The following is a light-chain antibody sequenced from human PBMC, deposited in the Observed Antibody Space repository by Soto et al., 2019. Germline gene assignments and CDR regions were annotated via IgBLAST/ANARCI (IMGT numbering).Light chain of an antibody. Sequence: EIVLTQSPGTLSLSPGERATLSCRASQIVTSSYLAWYQQKPGQAPRLLIYGASCRATGIPDRFSGSGSGTDFTLTISRLEPEDFAVYYCQQYGRSPAFGGGTKVEIK. J-gene: IGKJ4*01. V-gene: IGKV3-20*01. CDR1: QIVTSSY. CDR3: QQYGRSPA. CDR2: GAS.